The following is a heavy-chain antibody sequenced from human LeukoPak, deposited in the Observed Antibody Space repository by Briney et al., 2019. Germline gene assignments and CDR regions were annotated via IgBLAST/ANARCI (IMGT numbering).Heavy chain of an antibody. CDR2: IYYSGST. Sequence: PSETLSLTCTVSGGSISSSSYYWGWIRQPPGKGLEWIGSIYYSGSTYYNPSLKSRVTISVDTSKNQFSLKLSSVTAADTAVYYCATLGFSSGYYYYFDHWGQGALVTVSS. D-gene: IGHD3-22*01. CDR1: GGSISSSSYY. V-gene: IGHV4-39*07. J-gene: IGHJ4*02. CDR3: ATLGFSSGYYYYFDH.